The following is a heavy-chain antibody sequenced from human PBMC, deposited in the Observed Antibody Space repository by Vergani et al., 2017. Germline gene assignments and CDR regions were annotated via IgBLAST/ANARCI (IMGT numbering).Heavy chain of an antibody. V-gene: IGHV1-24*01. CDR1: GYTLTELS. D-gene: IGHD5-18*01. CDR2: FDPEDGET. J-gene: IGHJ4*02. CDR3: ATAPPGQAMGRYYFDY. Sequence: QVQLVQSGAEVKKPGASVKVSCKVSGYTLTELSMHWVRHAPGKGLEWMGGFDPEDGETIYAQKFQGRVTMTEDTSTDTAYMELSSLRSEDTAVYYCATAPPGQAMGRYYFDYWGQGTLVTVSS.